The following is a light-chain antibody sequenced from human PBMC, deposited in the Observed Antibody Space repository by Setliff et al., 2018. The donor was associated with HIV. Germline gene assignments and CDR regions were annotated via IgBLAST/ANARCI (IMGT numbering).Light chain of an antibody. Sequence: QSALTQPASVSGSPGQSITTSCTGTSSDVGGSNYVSWYQQHPGKAPKLMIYEVSNRPSWVSNRFSGSKSGNTASLTISGLQAEDEADYYCSSYTSSSTRVFGTGTKVTVL. CDR3: SSYTSSSTRV. V-gene: IGLV2-14*01. J-gene: IGLJ1*01. CDR1: SSDVGGSNY. CDR2: EVS.